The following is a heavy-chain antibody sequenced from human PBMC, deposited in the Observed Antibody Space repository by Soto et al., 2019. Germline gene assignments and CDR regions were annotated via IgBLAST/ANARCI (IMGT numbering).Heavy chain of an antibody. CDR2: ISYDGSNK. Sequence: QVQLVESGGGVVQPGRSLRLSCAASGFTFSSYGMHWVRQAPGKGLEWVAVISYDGSNKYYADSVKGRFTISRDNSKHTLYLQMNSLRAEDTVVYYCAKDNPLYCSGGSCYSSNFDYWGQGTLVTVSS. J-gene: IGHJ4*02. CDR3: AKDNPLYCSGGSCYSSNFDY. D-gene: IGHD2-15*01. V-gene: IGHV3-30*18. CDR1: GFTFSSYG.